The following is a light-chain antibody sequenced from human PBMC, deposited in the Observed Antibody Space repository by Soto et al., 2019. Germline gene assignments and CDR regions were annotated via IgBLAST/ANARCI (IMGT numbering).Light chain of an antibody. CDR3: QRYNDFSQT. J-gene: IGKJ1*01. CDR1: QSINSW. Sequence: ENQMTQSPSTLYASVGDRVTITCRASQSINSWLAWYQQKPGKAPQVLIYDSSSLQTGVPSRFSGSGSGTEFTLTIDSLQPEDFATYYCQRYNDFSQTFGQGTKVDIK. V-gene: IGKV1-5*01. CDR2: DSS.